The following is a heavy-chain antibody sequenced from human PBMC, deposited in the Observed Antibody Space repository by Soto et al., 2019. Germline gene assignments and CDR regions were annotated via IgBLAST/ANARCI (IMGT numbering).Heavy chain of an antibody. V-gene: IGHV3-53*01. J-gene: IGHJ6*02. CDR1: GFTVRAKY. CDR3: ARDSGLIRENYGMDV. Sequence: ELLLVESGGGVIQPGGSLRLSCAASGFTVRAKYMTWVRQAPGRGLEWVSVIYSGGKIYYPDSVKGRFTTSRDSSQNTMILQMNNLRVEDTAVYYCARDSGLIRENYGMDVWGQGTTVAVSS. CDR2: IYSGGKI. D-gene: IGHD2-15*01.